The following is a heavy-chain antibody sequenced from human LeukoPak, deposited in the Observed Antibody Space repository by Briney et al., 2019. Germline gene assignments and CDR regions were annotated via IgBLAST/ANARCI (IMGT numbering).Heavy chain of an antibody. J-gene: IGHJ5*02. CDR3: ARRVSATRWFDP. V-gene: IGHV3-74*01. Sequence: GGSLRLSCAASGFTFSSYWMHWVRQAPGKGLVWVSRINSDGSTTNYADSVKGRFTISRDNAENTLYLQMNSLRVEDTAVYYCARRVSATRWFDPWGQGILVTVSS. CDR1: GFTFSSYW. D-gene: IGHD2-15*01. CDR2: INSDGSTT.